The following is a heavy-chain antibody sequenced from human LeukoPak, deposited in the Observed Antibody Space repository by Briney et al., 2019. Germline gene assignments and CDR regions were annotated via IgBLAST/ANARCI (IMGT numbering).Heavy chain of an antibody. D-gene: IGHD2-15*01. CDR2: TNHSGST. V-gene: IGHV4-34*01. CDR3: ARGRNETEVVAATDFDY. Sequence: RSSETLSLTCAVYGGSFSGYYWSWIRQPPGKGLEWIGETNHSGSTNYNPSLKSRVTISVDTSKNQFSLKLSSVTAADTAVYYCARGRNETEVVAATDFDYWGQGTLVTVSS. CDR1: GGSFSGYY. J-gene: IGHJ4*02.